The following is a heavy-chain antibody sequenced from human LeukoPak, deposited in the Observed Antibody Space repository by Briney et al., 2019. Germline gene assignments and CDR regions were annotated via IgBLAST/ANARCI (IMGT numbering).Heavy chain of an antibody. CDR3: AKDVGYSSSWYYFDY. D-gene: IGHD6-13*01. J-gene: IGHJ4*02. CDR1: GFTFDDYV. CDR2: ISGDSGSI. V-gene: IGHV3-9*03. Sequence: PGGSLRLSCAASGFTFDDYVMHLVRQAPGEGVEWVSWISGDSGSIGYSDSVNGCLSISGDNAKNSWYLQMNRLRAEDMALYYCAKDVGYSSSWYYFDYWGQGTLVTVSS.